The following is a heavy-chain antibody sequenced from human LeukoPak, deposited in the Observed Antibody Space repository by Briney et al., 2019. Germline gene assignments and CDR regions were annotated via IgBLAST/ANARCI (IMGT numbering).Heavy chain of an antibody. CDR3: AKDDDILTGYQYYFDY. V-gene: IGHV3-74*01. Sequence: GGSLRLSCAASGLTFSSHWMHWVRHAPGKGLVWVSRITNDGSSTTYADSVKGRFTISRDNAKNTLYLQMNSLRAEDTAVYYCAKDDDILTGYQYYFDYWGQGTLVTVSS. J-gene: IGHJ4*02. D-gene: IGHD3-9*01. CDR1: GLTFSSHW. CDR2: ITNDGSST.